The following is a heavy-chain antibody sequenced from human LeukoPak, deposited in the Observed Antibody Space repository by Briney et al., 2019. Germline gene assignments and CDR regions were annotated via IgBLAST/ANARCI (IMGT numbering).Heavy chain of an antibody. J-gene: IGHJ6*02. D-gene: IGHD4-17*01. CDR2: IYSGGST. CDR1: GFTVSSNY. V-gene: IGHV3-53*01. CDR3: ARDYGDHGVGYYYYYGMDV. Sequence: GGSLRLSCAASGFTVSSNYRSWVRQAPGKGLEWVSVIYSGGSTYYADSVKGRFTISRDNSKNTLYLQMNSLRAEDTAVYYCARDYGDHGVGYYYYYGMDVWGQGTTVTVSS.